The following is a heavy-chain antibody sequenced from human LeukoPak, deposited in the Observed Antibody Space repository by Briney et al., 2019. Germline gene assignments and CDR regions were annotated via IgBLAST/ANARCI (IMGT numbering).Heavy chain of an antibody. CDR2: TYYRSKWYN. V-gene: IGHV6-1*01. CDR1: GDSVSSNSAA. CDR3: ARGHSSSWDYYYYGMDV. Sequence: SQTLSLTCAISGDSVSSNSAAWNWIRQSPSRGLEWLGRTYYRSKWYNDYAVSVKSRITVNPDTSKNQFSLQLNSVTPEDTAVYYCARGHSSSWDYYYYGMDVWGKGTTVTVSS. J-gene: IGHJ6*04. D-gene: IGHD6-13*01.